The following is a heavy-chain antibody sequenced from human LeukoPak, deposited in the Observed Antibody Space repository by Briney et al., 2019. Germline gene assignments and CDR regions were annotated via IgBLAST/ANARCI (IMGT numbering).Heavy chain of an antibody. D-gene: IGHD3-22*01. V-gene: IGHV3-49*03. J-gene: IGHJ4*02. Sequence: GGSLRLSCTASGFTFGDYAMSWFRQAPGKGLEWVGFIRSKAYGGTTEYAASVKGRFTISRDDSKSIAHLQMNSLKTEDTAVYYCTRDWGYYDSSGEAHYYFDYWGQGTLVTVSS. CDR1: GFTFGDYA. CDR2: IRSKAYGGTT. CDR3: TRDWGYYDSSGEAHYYFDY.